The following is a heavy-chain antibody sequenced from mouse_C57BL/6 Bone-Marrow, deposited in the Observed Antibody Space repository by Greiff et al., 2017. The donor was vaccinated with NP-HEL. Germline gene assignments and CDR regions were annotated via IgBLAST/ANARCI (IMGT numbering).Heavy chain of an antibody. J-gene: IGHJ1*03. D-gene: IGHD1-1*01. Sequence: DVMLVDSGGGLVQSGRSLRLSCATSGFTFSDFYMEWVRQAPGKGLEWIAASRNKANDYTTEYSASVKGRFIVSRDTSQSILYLQMNALRAEDTAIYYCARDAYGSSYAGYFDVWGTGTTVTVSS. CDR2: SRNKANDYTT. CDR3: ARDAYGSSYAGYFDV. CDR1: GFTFSDFY. V-gene: IGHV7-1*01.